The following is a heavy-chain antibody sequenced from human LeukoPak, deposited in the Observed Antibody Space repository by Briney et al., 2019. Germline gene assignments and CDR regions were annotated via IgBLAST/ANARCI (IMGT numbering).Heavy chain of an antibody. D-gene: IGHD2-15*01. J-gene: IGHJ5*02. CDR2: TYYRSKWYN. Sequence: SQTLSLTCAISGDSVSSNSAAWNWIRQSPSRGLEWLGRTYYRSKWYNDYAESVKSRITINPDTSRNQFSLQLNSVTPDDTAVYFCARSHGGSSNWFDPWGQGTLVTVSS. V-gene: IGHV6-1*01. CDR3: ARSHGGSSNWFDP. CDR1: GDSVSSNSAA.